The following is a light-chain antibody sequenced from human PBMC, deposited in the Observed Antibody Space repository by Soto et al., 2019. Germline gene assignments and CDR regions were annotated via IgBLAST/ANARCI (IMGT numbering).Light chain of an antibody. CDR1: SSDVGGSNY. V-gene: IGLV2-14*01. J-gene: IGLJ1*01. CDR2: EVS. Sequence: QSVLIQPASVSGSPGQSITISCTGTSSDVGGSNYVSWYQHHPHRAPKLLIYEVSYRPSGVSSRFSGSKSGNTASLTISGLQAEDDADYYCSSYTSSNTLEVFGVGTKLTVL. CDR3: SSYTSSNTLEV.